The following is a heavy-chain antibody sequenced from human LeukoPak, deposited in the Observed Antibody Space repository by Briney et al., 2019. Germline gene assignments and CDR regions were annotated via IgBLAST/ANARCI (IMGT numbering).Heavy chain of an antibody. J-gene: IGHJ3*02. CDR3: ATSGYSSSWGAFDI. D-gene: IGHD6-13*01. CDR1: GFTFSSYS. CDR2: ISSSSSYI. Sequence: GGSLRLSCAASGFTFSSYSMNWVRQAPGKGLEWVPSISSSSSYIYYADSVKGRFTISRDNAKNSLYLQMNSLRAEDTAVYYCATSGYSSSWGAFDIWGQGTMVTVSS. V-gene: IGHV3-21*01.